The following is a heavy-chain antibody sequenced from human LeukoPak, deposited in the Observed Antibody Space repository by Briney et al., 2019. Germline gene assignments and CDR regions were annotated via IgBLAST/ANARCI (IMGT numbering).Heavy chain of an antibody. Sequence: GGSLKLSCAASGFTFSDYYMSWVRQAPGKGLEWVSVKGRFTISRDNAKKSLYLQMNSLRPEDTAVYYCVRAVPAAILGAFDIWGQGTMVTVSS. J-gene: IGHJ3*02. CDR1: GFTFSDYY. CDR3: VRAVPAAILGAFDI. V-gene: IGHV3-11*04. D-gene: IGHD2-2*02.